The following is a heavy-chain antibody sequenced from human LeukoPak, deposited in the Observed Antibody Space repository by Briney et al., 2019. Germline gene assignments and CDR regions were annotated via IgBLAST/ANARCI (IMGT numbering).Heavy chain of an antibody. CDR2: IHASGST. CDR3: ARRMLEARQSSAANWFDT. J-gene: IGHJ5*02. V-gene: IGHV4-4*07. Sequence: SETLSLTCTVSGGSLSSYSWSWIRQPPGKGLEWIGRIHASGSTIYNPSLQSRISISVDTSNNHFSLHLTSVTAADTAVYYCARRMLEARQSSAANWFDTWGQGTLVTVSS. CDR1: GGSLSSYS. D-gene: IGHD3-16*01.